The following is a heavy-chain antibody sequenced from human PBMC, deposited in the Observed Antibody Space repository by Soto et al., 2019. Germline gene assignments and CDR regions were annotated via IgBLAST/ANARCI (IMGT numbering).Heavy chain of an antibody. Sequence: PSETLSLTCTVSGGSISSYYWSWIRLPPGKGLEWIGYIYYSGSTNYNPSLKSRVTISVDTSKNQFSLKLSSVTAADTAVYYCARDGRRFPHYYYYMDVWGKGTTVTVSS. CDR2: IYYSGST. V-gene: IGHV4-59*12. J-gene: IGHJ6*03. CDR1: GGSISSYY. D-gene: IGHD3-3*01. CDR3: ARDGRRFPHYYYYMDV.